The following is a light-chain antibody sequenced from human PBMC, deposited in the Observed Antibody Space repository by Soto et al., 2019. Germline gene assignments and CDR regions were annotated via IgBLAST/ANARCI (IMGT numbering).Light chain of an antibody. CDR2: GAS. CDR3: QQYKNWPL. CDR1: HSVNSH. V-gene: IGKV3-15*01. Sequence: MTQSPSTLPASVGDRVTLSCRTSHSVNSHVAWYQQKPGQAPRLLLYGASTRATGIPVRFSGSGFGTEFTLTISSLQSEDFAVYYCQQYKNWPLFGQGTRLEI. J-gene: IGKJ5*01.